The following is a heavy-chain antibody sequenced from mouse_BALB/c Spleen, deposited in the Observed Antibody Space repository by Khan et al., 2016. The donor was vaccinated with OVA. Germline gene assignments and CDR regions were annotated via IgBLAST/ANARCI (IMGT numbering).Heavy chain of an antibody. CDR2: IWSDGHT. D-gene: IGHD2-1*01. CDR1: GFSLTSYG. V-gene: IGHV2-6-1*01. CDR3: ARQGDYGNYGPYFEG. J-gene: IGHJ1*01. Sequence: QMQLEESGPGLVAPSQSLSITCTISGFSLTSYGVHWVRQPPGKGLEWLVVIWSDGHTTYNSALKSRLSISKDNSKSQVFLKMTSLQTDDTAMYYWARQGDYGNYGPYFEGWGAGTTVTVSS.